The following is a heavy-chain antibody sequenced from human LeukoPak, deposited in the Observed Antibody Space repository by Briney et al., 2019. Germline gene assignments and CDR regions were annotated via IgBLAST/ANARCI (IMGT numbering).Heavy chain of an antibody. Sequence: ASVKVSCKASGYTFTSYYMHWVRQAPGQGLEWMGIINPSGGSTSYAQKFQGRVTMTRDTSTSTAYMELRSLRSNDTAVYYCARDYYDTSGYFYGSHYWGQGTLVTVSS. CDR2: INPSGGST. D-gene: IGHD3-22*01. CDR1: GYTFTSYY. CDR3: ARDYYDTSGYFYGSHY. V-gene: IGHV1-46*01. J-gene: IGHJ4*02.